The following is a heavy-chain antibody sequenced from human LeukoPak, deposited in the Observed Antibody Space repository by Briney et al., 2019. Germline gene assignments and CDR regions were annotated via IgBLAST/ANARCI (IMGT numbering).Heavy chain of an antibody. CDR3: AKDRANWAIDD. Sequence: GGSLRLSCAASGFTFDDYAMHWVRQAPGKGLEWVSGISWNSGSIGYADSVKGRFTISRDNAKNSLYLQMNSLRVEDTAVYYCAKDRANWAIDDWGQGTQVTVSS. CDR1: GFTFDDYA. V-gene: IGHV3-9*01. D-gene: IGHD3-16*01. J-gene: IGHJ4*02. CDR2: ISWNSGSI.